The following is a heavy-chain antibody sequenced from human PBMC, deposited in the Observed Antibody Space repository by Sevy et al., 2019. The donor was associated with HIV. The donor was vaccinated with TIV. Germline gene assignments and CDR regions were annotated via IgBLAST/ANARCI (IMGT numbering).Heavy chain of an antibody. J-gene: IGHJ5*02. V-gene: IGHV3-30-3*01. CDR3: ARDQHDYAGNLRTGWFYP. CDR2: ISYDGSNK. CDR1: GFTFSSYA. Sequence: GGSLRLSCAASGFTFSSYAIHWVRQAPGKGLEWVAVISYDGSNKYYADSVKGRFTISRDNSKNTLYLQVKSLRTEYTAVYYCARDQHDYAGNLRTGWFYPWGQGTLVTVSS. D-gene: IGHD4-17*01.